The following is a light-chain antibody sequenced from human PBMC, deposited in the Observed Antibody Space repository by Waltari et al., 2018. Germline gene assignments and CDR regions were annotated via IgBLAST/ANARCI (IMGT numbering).Light chain of an antibody. CDR2: GAS. Sequence: EIVLTQSPGTMSLSPGDRAILSCRASQTINSNHLAWFPQKPGQAPRLLIHGASSRAICTPDRFFGSGSGTGFTPPISRLEPEDSGVYYCQQYSASTGTFGQGTKVEIK. J-gene: IGKJ1*01. CDR3: QQYSASTGT. CDR1: QTINSNH. V-gene: IGKV3-20*01.